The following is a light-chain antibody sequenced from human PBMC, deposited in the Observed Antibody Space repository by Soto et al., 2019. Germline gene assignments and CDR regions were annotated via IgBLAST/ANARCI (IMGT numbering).Light chain of an antibody. Sequence: EIVLTQSPATLSLSPGERATLSCRASQSVRTSLAWYQQKPGQAPRLLISDASNRATGIPARFSGSGSGTDFNLTISSLEPEDFAVYYCQRRSNWPPSWTFGQGTKVEIK. CDR3: QRRSNWPPSWT. CDR2: DAS. J-gene: IGKJ1*01. CDR1: QSVRTS. V-gene: IGKV3-11*01.